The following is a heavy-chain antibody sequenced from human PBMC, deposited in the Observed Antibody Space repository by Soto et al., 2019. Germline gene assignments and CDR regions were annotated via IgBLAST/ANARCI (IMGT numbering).Heavy chain of an antibody. J-gene: IGHJ4*02. CDR1: GYTFTSYY. V-gene: IGHV1-46*03. D-gene: IGHD3-9*01. CDR2: INPSGGST. CDR3: ARGRVLTGYYNPPYYFDY. Sequence: ASVKVSCKASGYTFTSYYMHWVRQAPGQGLEWMGIINPSGGSTSYAQKFQGRVTMTRDTSTSTVYMELSSLRSEDTAVYYCARGRVLTGYYNPPYYFDYWGQGTLVTVSS.